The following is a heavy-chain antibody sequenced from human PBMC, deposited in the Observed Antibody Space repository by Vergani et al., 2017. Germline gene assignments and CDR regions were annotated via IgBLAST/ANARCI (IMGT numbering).Heavy chain of an antibody. CDR2: VSGSGDIT. CDR1: GFTFGNNA. V-gene: IGHV3-23*01. CDR3: AKGGWNYWFDS. D-gene: IGHD1-1*01. Sequence: DVQLLESGGGLVQPGGSLRLSCGASGFTFGNNAMSWVRQAPGKGLEWVAAVSGSGDITYYADSVRGRFALSRDNSKSTLSLHMHSLRAEDTAVYYCAKGGWNYWFDSWGQGTLVIVS. J-gene: IGHJ5*01.